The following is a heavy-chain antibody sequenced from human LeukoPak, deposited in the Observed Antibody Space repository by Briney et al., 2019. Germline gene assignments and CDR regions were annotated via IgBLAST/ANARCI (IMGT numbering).Heavy chain of an antibody. Sequence: GASVKVSCKASGYTFTGYYMHWVRQAPGQGLEWMGWINPNSGGTNYAQKFQGRVTMTRDTSISTAYMELSSLRSEDTAVYYCARWAAAGSFDYWGQGTLVTVSS. CDR1: GYTFTGYY. D-gene: IGHD6-13*01. CDR2: INPNSGGT. V-gene: IGHV1-2*02. J-gene: IGHJ4*02. CDR3: ARWAAAGSFDY.